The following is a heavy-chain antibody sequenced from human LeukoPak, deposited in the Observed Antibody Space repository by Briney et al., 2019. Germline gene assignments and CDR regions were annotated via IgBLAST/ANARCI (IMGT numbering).Heavy chain of an antibody. V-gene: IGHV4-59*01. CDR3: ARDNIDSSTISYYFDY. J-gene: IGHJ4*01. D-gene: IGHD2-2*01. CDR1: GGSISSYY. CDR2: ISYSGTT. Sequence: ETLSLTCTVSGGSISSYYWSWIRQPPGKGLEWIGYISYSGTTNYNPSLKSRVTISLDTSKNQFSLKLSSVTAADTAVYYCARDNIDSSTISYYFDYWGHGTLVTVSS.